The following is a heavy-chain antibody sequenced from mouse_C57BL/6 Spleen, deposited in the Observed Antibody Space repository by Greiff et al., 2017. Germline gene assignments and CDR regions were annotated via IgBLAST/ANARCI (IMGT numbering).Heavy chain of an antibody. Sequence: VQLQQSGPELVKPGASVKISCKASGYSFTGYYMNWVKQSPEKSLEWIGEINPSTGGTTYNQKFKAKATLTVDKSSSTAYMPLKSLTSEGSAVEYCAGAGYSNYYYYAMDYWGQGTSVTVSS. CDR3: AGAGYSNYYYYAMDY. J-gene: IGHJ4*01. D-gene: IGHD2-5*01. CDR1: GYSFTGYY. CDR2: INPSTGGT. V-gene: IGHV1-42*01.